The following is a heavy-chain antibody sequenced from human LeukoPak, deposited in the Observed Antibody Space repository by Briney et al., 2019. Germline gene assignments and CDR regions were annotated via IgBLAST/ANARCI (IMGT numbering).Heavy chain of an antibody. CDR3: ARAPLYDGFWSGYGPNFDF. D-gene: IGHD3-3*01. CDR1: GFTFSSHT. Sequence: PGGSLRLSCVASGFTFSSHTMNWVRQAPGKGLEWVSSISTGDNYIYYADSVKGRFTIYRDNAKNSLYLQMNSLRAEDTAVYYCARAPLYDGFWSGYGPNFDFWGQGTLVTVSA. J-gene: IGHJ4*02. V-gene: IGHV3-21*01. CDR2: ISTGDNYI.